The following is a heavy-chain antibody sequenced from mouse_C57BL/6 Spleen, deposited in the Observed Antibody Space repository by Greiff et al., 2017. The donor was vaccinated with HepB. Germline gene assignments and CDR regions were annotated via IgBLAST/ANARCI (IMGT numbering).Heavy chain of an antibody. CDR1: GFTFSRYT. D-gene: IGHD1-1*01. CDR2: ISGGGGNT. J-gene: IGHJ3*01. V-gene: IGHV5-9*01. CDR3: ARPGGSSPAWFAY. Sequence: EVKLVESGGGLVKPGGSLKLSCAASGFTFSRYTMSWVRQTPEKRLEWVATISGGGGNTYYPDSVKGRFTISRDNAKNTLYLQMSSLRSEDTALYYCARPGGSSPAWFAYWGQGTLVTVSA.